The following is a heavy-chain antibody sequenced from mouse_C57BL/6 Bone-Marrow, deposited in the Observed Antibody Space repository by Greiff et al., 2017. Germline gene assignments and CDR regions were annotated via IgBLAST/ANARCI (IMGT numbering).Heavy chain of an antibody. V-gene: IGHV1-19*01. CDR2: INPYNGGT. Sequence: VQLKESGPVLVKPGASVKMSCKASGYTFTDYYMNWVKQSHGKSLEWIGVINPYNGGTSYNQKFKGKATLTVDKSSSTAYMELNSLTSEDSAVYYCARREQLRLPDAMDYWGQGTSVTVSS. CDR1: GYTFTDYY. CDR3: ARREQLRLPDAMDY. D-gene: IGHD3-2*02. J-gene: IGHJ4*01.